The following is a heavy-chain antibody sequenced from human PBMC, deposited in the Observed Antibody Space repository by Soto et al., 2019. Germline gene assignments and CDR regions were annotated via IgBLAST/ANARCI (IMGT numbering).Heavy chain of an antibody. J-gene: IGHJ6*02. V-gene: IGHV6-1*01. CDR3: TLQKGDSGTYDGLDV. CDR2: AYYRSQWYY. Sequence: SQTLSLTCAISGDSVSSNSAAWNWIRQSPSRGLEWLGRAYYRSQWYYDSAVSVKSRITVIPDTSKNQFSLHLSSVTPEDTAIYYCTLQKGDSGTYDGLDVWGQRT. CDR1: GDSVSSNSAA. D-gene: IGHD6-19*01.